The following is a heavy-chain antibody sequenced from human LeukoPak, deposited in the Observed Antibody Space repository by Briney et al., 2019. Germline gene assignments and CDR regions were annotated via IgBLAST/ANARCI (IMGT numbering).Heavy chain of an antibody. D-gene: IGHD2-15*01. CDR1: GFTFSGYW. Sequence: PGGSLRLSCAASGFTFSGYWMHWVRQAPGKGLVWVSRINTDGGNTNYADSVKGRFTISRDSSTLYLQMNSLRTEDTAVYYCARGSVGTPPPFDYWGQGTLVTVSS. J-gene: IGHJ4*02. V-gene: IGHV3-74*01. CDR3: ARGSVGTPPPFDY. CDR2: INTDGGNT.